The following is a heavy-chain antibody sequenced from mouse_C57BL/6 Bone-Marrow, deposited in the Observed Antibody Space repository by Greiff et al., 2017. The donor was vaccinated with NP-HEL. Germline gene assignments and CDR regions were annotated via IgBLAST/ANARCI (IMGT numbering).Heavy chain of an antibody. Sequence: VQLKESGGGLVQPGGSLSLSCAASGFTFTDYYISCVRQPPGTALEWLGFIINKANGFTTDYSASVKGRFTISRDNSQSIIYLQMNALRAEDSATYYCASGGLRRPLLYYAMDYWGQGTSVTVSS. D-gene: IGHD2-2*01. CDR1: GFTFTDYY. J-gene: IGHJ4*01. V-gene: IGHV7-3*01. CDR2: IINKANGFTT. CDR3: ASGGLRRPLLYYAMDY.